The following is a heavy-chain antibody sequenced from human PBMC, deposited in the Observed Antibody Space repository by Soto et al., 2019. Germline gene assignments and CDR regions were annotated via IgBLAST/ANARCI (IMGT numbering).Heavy chain of an antibody. J-gene: IGHJ6*02. D-gene: IGHD2-15*01. CDR1: GGSISSSSYY. CDR2: IYYSGST. Sequence: SETLSLTCTVSGGSISSSSYYWGWIRQPPGKGLEWIGSIYYSGSTYYNPSLKSRVTISVDTSKNRFSLKRSSVTAADTAVYYCASHQGSASYYYYGMDVWGQGTTVTVSS. CDR3: ASHQGSASYYYYGMDV. V-gene: IGHV4-39*01.